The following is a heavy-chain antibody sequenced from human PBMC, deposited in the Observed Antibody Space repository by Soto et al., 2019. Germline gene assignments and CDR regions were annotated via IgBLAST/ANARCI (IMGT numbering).Heavy chain of an antibody. V-gene: IGHV3-43*01. CDR1: GFTFDDYT. Sequence: QPGGSLRLSCAASGFTFDDYTMHWVRQAPGKGLEWVSLISWDGGSTYYADSVKGRFTISRDNSKNSLYLQMNSLRTEDTALYYCAKDSGQTDSGSYYFDYWGQGTLVTVSS. CDR3: AKDSGQTDSGSYYFDY. CDR2: ISWDGGST. D-gene: IGHD1-26*01. J-gene: IGHJ4*02.